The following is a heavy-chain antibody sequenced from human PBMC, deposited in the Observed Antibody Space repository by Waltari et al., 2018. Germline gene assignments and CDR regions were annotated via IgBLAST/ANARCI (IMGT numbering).Heavy chain of an antibody. V-gene: IGHV3-15*01. CDR1: GFSFIIVW. D-gene: IGHD3-9*01. J-gene: IGHJ4*02. Sequence: EVQLVESGGGLVKPGGSLRLSCAASGFSFIIVWMTWVRQAPGKGLEWVGRIKSKAAGGTIEYAAPVEGRFTISRDDSKNTMYMQMNNLKTEDTAMYYCATVVKTPSGYDYWGQGTLVTVSS. CDR3: ATVVKTPSGYDY. CDR2: IKSKAAGGTI.